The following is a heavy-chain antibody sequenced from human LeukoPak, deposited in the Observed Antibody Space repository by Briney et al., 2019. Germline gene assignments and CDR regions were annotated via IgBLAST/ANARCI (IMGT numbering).Heavy chain of an antibody. D-gene: IGHD3-3*01. V-gene: IGHV3-53*04. CDR3: ARFLGRITISGVVPYGMDV. CDR1: GFTASSNY. J-gene: IGHJ6*02. Sequence: GGSLRLSCAASGFTASSNYMTWVRQAPGKGLEWVSLIYSAGGTYYTDSVKGRFTISRHSSKNTLYLQMNSLRGEDTAVYYCARFLGRITISGVVPYGMDVWGQGTTVTVPS. CDR2: IYSAGGT.